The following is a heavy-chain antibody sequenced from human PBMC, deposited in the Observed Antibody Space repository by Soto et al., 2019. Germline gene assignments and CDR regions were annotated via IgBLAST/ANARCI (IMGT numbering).Heavy chain of an antibody. D-gene: IGHD6-19*01. CDR1: GFTFSSYG. CDR2: ISYDGSNK. J-gene: IGHJ3*02. CDR3: AKYSSGRSAFDI. V-gene: IGHV3-30*18. Sequence: PGGSLRLSCAASGFTFSSYGMHWVRQAPGKGLEWVAVISYDGSNKYYAGSVKGRFTISRDNSKNTLYLQMNSLRAEDTAVYYCAKYSSGRSAFDIWGQGTMVTVSS.